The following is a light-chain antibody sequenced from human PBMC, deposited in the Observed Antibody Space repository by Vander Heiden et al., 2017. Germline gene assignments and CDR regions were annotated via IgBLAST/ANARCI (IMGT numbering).Light chain of an antibody. V-gene: IGKV3-20*01. J-gene: IGKJ2*01. Sequence: IVLTQSPASLSWSAGATATLSCRGSQSVRNNDFAWYQQKPGQAPRLLIYGSSRSATGIPDRFSGSGCGTDFTLTISGLETEEVAVYFGQQYGSALSYTFGQGTKLEIK. CDR2: GSS. CDR1: QSVRNND. CDR3: QQYGSALSYT.